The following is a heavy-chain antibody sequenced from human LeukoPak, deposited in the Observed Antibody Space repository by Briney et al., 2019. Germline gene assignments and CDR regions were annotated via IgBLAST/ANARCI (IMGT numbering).Heavy chain of an antibody. D-gene: IGHD2-21*02. Sequence: ASVKVSCKASGYTFTSYGISWVRQAPGQGLEWMGWISAYNGNTNYAQKLQGRVTMTTDTSTSTAYMELSSLRSEDTAVYYCARDRDDYCGGDCYPADDYGMDVWGQGTTVTVSS. J-gene: IGHJ6*02. CDR1: GYTFTSYG. CDR2: ISAYNGNT. V-gene: IGHV1-18*01. CDR3: ARDRDDYCGGDCYPADDYGMDV.